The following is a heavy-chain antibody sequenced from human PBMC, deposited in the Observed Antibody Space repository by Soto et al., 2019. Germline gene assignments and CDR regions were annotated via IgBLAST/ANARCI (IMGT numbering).Heavy chain of an antibody. CDR3: ARVAVAGTRVDY. V-gene: IGHV4-4*02. CDR2: IYHSGST. Sequence: PSETQSITVAVADSSISSSNWWSWVRQPPGKGLEWIGEIYHSGSTNYNPSLKSRVTISVDKSKNQFSLKLSSVTAADTAVYYCARVAVAGTRVDYWGQGTLVTVSS. J-gene: IGHJ4*02. D-gene: IGHD6-19*01. CDR1: DSSISSSNW.